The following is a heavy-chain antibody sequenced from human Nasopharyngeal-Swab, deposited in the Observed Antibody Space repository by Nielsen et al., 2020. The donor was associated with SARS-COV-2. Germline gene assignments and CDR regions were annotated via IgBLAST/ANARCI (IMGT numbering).Heavy chain of an antibody. D-gene: IGHD6-19*01. CDR1: GYTFTGYY. V-gene: IGHV1-3*01. CDR2: INAGNGNT. J-gene: IGHJ6*02. CDR3: ARDTRNTKQWTYYYYYGMDV. Sequence: ASVKVSCKASGYTFTGYYMHWVRQAPGQGLEWMGWINAGNGNTKYSQKFQGRVTITRDTSASTAYMELSSLRSEDTAVYYCARDTRNTKQWTYYYYYGMDVWGQGTTVTVSS.